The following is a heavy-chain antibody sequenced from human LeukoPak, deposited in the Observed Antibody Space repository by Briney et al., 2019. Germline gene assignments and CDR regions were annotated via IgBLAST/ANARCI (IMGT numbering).Heavy chain of an antibody. CDR1: EFTFSTYE. J-gene: IGHJ4*02. D-gene: IGHD1-26*01. Sequence: GGSLRLSCAASEFTFSTYEMNWVRQAPGKGLEWVSYISLSGSTIYYADSVKGRFTISRDNAKNSLYLQMNSLRAEDTAVYYCARVRYSGSYGNFDYWGQGTLVTVSS. V-gene: IGHV3-48*03. CDR3: ARVRYSGSYGNFDY. CDR2: ISLSGSTI.